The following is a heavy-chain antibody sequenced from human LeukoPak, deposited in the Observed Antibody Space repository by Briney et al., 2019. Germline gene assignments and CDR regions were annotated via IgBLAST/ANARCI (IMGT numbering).Heavy chain of an antibody. V-gene: IGHV3-11*06. D-gene: IGHD2-2*01. J-gene: IGHJ4*02. CDR2: ISSSSSYT. CDR1: GFTFSDYY. Sequence: GGSLRLSCAASGFTFSDYYMSWIRQAPGKGLEWVSYISSSSSYTNYADSVKGRFTISRDNAKKSLFLQMNSLRAEDTAVYYCARDRDCSTTSCYDGHFDYWGQGTLVTVSS. CDR3: ARDRDCSTTSCYDGHFDY.